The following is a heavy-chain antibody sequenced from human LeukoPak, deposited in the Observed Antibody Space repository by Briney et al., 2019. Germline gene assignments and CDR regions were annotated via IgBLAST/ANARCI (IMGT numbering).Heavy chain of an antibody. CDR2: ISYDGSNK. CDR3: AKDRHDY. CDR1: GFTFSSYG. Sequence: GGSLRLSCAASGFTFSSYGMHWVRQAPGKGLEWVAVISYDGSNKYYADSVKGRFTISRDNSKNTLYLQMNSLRAEDTAVYYCAKDRHDYWGQGTLVTVS. V-gene: IGHV3-30*18. D-gene: IGHD6-6*01. J-gene: IGHJ4*02.